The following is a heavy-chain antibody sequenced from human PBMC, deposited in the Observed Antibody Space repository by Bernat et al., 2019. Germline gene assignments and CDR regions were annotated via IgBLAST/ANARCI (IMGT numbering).Heavy chain of an antibody. CDR1: GFTFSTYA. CDR3: AKGGWLDD. Sequence: EVQLLESGGDLVQPGGSLRISCAASGFTFSTYAMSWVRQAPGKGLERVSFISGSGDITYSAASGKGRFTISRNNSRNMMYLQMNSLRAEDTALYYCAKGGWLDDWGQGTLVSVSS. J-gene: IGHJ4*02. D-gene: IGHD6-19*01. CDR2: ISGSGDIT. V-gene: IGHV3-23*01.